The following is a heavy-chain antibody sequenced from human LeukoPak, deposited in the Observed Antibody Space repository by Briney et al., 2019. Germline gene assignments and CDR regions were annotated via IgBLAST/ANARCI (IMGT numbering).Heavy chain of an antibody. D-gene: IGHD6-13*01. CDR2: IKQGGSEK. J-gene: IGHJ4*02. V-gene: IGHV3-7*01. Sequence: PGGSLRLSCAASGFTFSSYWMSWVRQAPGKGLEWVANIKQGGSEKYYVDSVKGRFTISRGNAKNSLYLQMNSLRAEDTAVYYCARDRESSWLGGYYFDYWGQGTLVTVSS. CDR3: ARDRESSWLGGYYFDY. CDR1: GFTFSSYW.